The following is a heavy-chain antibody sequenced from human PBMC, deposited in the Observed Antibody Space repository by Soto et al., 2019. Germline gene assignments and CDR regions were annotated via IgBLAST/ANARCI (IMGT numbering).Heavy chain of an antibody. Sequence: SETLSLTSAVYGGFVTSGSYYWSWIRQPPGKGLEWIGEMSHSGGTHFNPSLKSRVTISVDTSKNQFTLKMSSVTAADTALYYCARVERGTATTVVDAFDIWGPGTMVIVSS. V-gene: IGHV4-34*01. J-gene: IGHJ3*02. CDR2: MSHSGGT. CDR3: ARVERGTATTVVDAFDI. D-gene: IGHD1-1*01. CDR1: GGFVTSGSYY.